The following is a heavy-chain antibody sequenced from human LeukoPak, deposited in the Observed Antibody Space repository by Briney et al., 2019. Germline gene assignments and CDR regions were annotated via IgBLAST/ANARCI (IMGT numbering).Heavy chain of an antibody. J-gene: IGHJ6*03. CDR1: GFTFSSYE. CDR2: ISSSGSTI. Sequence: PGGSLRLSCAASGFTFSSYEMNWVRQAPGKGLEWGSYISSSGSTIYYADSVKGRFTISRDNAKNSLYIQMNSLRAEDTAVYYCARDARLGEVKYYMDVWGKGTTVTVSS. CDR3: ARDARLGEVKYYMDV. V-gene: IGHV3-48*03. D-gene: IGHD3-16*01.